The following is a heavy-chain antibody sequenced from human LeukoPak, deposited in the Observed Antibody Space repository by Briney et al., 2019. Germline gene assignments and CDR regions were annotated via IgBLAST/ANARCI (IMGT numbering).Heavy chain of an antibody. V-gene: IGHV1-18*01. CDR3: ARDDYGDSKGRFDP. CDR2: ISVYNGNT. Sequence: ASVKVSCKASGYTFNNYGITWVRQAPGQGLEWMGWISVYNGNTNYAQKLQGRLTMTTDTSTSTAYMELRSLRPDDTAVYYCARDDYGDSKGRFDPWGQGTLVTVSS. D-gene: IGHD4-17*01. J-gene: IGHJ5*02. CDR1: GYTFNNYG.